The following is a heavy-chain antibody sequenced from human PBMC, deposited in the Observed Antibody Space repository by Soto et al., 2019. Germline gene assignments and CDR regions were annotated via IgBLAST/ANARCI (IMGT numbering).Heavy chain of an antibody. V-gene: IGHV3-30-3*01. CDR2: ISYDGSNK. Sequence: GGSLRLSCAASGFTFSSYAMHWVRQAPGKGLEWVAVISYDGSNKYYADSVKGRFTTSRDNSKNTLYLQMNSLRAEDTAVYYCARDCITGTTPYYYGMDVWGQGTTVTVSS. CDR1: GFTFSSYA. J-gene: IGHJ6*02. CDR3: ARDCITGTTPYYYGMDV. D-gene: IGHD1-20*01.